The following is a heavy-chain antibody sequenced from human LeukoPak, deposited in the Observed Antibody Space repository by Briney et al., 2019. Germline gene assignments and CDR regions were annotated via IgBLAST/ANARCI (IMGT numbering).Heavy chain of an antibody. V-gene: IGHV4-59*01. J-gene: IGHJ4*02. Sequence: SETLSLTCTVSGGPIRSYYWSWIRQAPGKGLEYIGYIYYSGSTNYSPSLKSRLTISVDTSKNQFSLKLSSVTAADTAVYYCARVTGTAMVSYYFDYWGQGTLVTVSS. CDR3: ARVTGTAMVSYYFDY. D-gene: IGHD5-18*01. CDR1: GGPIRSYY. CDR2: IYYSGST.